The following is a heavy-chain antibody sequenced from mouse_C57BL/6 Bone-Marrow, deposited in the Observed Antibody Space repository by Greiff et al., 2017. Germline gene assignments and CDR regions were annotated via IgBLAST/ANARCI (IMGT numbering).Heavy chain of an antibody. V-gene: IGHV1-55*01. CDR2: IYPGSGST. CDR3: ASSDGNYPWFAY. D-gene: IGHD2-1*01. Sequence: QVQLQQPGAELVKPGASVKMSCKASGYTFTSYWITWVKQRPGQGLEWIGDIYPGSGSTNYNEKFKSTATLTVDTSSSTAYMQRSRLAFEDSAVYYFASSDGNYPWFAYWGQGTLVTVSA. J-gene: IGHJ3*01. CDR1: GYTFTSYW.